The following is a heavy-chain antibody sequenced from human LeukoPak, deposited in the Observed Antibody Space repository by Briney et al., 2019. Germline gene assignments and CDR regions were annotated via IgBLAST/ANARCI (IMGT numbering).Heavy chain of an antibody. D-gene: IGHD6-19*01. CDR2: ISSSGSTI. CDR1: GFTFSDYY. J-gene: IGHJ4*02. V-gene: IGHV3-11*04. Sequence: PGGSLRLSCAASGFTFSDYYMSCIRQAPGKGLEWVSYISSSGSTIYYADSVKGRFTISRDNAKNSLYLQMNSLRAEDTAVYYCARVYWRIAVAGWYFNYWGQGTLVTVSS. CDR3: ARVYWRIAVAGWYFNY.